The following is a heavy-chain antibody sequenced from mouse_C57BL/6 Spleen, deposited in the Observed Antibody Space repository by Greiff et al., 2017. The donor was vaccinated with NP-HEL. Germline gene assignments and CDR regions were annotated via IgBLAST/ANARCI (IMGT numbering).Heavy chain of an antibody. V-gene: IGHV3-6*01. CDR2: ISYDGSN. Sequence: VQLQQSGPGLVKPSQSLSLTCSVTGYSITSGYYWNWIRQFPGNKLEWMGYISYDGSNNYNPSLKNRISITRDTSKNQFFLKLNSVTTEDTATYYCARRTFAYWGQGTLVTVSA. CDR1: GYSITSGYY. J-gene: IGHJ3*01. CDR3: ARRTFAY.